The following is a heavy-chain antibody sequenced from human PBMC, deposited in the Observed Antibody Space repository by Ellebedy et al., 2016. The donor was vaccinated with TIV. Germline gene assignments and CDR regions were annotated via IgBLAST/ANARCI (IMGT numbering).Heavy chain of an antibody. V-gene: IGHV3-21*04. Sequence: GESLKISCAASGFTFSSYSMIWVRRAPGKGLEWVSSISSSSTSIYYADSVKGRLTISRDNAKNSLYLRMNSLRAEDTAVYYCASRSGSYYWGFDYWGQGTLVTVSS. J-gene: IGHJ4*02. CDR3: ASRSGSYYWGFDY. CDR2: ISSSSTSI. CDR1: GFTFSSYS. D-gene: IGHD1-26*01.